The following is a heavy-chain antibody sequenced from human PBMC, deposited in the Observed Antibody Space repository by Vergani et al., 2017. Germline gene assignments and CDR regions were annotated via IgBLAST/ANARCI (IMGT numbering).Heavy chain of an antibody. J-gene: IGHJ4*02. D-gene: IGHD3-9*01. Sequence: QVQVVQSGAEVKKSGASVKVSCKTSGYTFSNYYMHWVRQAPGQGLEWMGIINPSGGHTNYAQKFQGRVTMTRDTSTSTVYMELSSLRSEDTAIYYCARGDYGIVIGYRYWGQGTLVTVSA. V-gene: IGHV1-46*03. CDR3: ARGDYGIVIGYRY. CDR1: GYTFSNYY. CDR2: INPSGGHT.